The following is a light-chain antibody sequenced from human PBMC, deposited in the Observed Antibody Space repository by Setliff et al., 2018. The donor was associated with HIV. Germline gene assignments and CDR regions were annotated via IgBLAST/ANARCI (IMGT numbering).Light chain of an antibody. V-gene: IGLV1-47*01. Sequence: SVLTQPPSASGTPGQRVTISCSGSSSNIGSNFVYWFQQLPGRAPKLLIYRNNQRPSGVPDRFSGSKSGTSASLAISGLRSEDEADYHCAAWDDSLSGPVVFGGGTKVTVL. J-gene: IGLJ2*01. CDR3: AAWDDSLSGPVV. CDR1: SSNIGSNF. CDR2: RNN.